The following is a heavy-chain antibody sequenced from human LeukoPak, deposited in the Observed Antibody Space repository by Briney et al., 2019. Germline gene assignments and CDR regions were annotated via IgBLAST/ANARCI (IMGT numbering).Heavy chain of an antibody. D-gene: IGHD3-16*01. V-gene: IGHV3-21*01. CDR1: GFTFSTKS. J-gene: IGHJ4*02. Sequence: GGSLRLSCAVSGFTFSTKSMNWVRQAPGKGLEWVSSISSSSRYIYYADSVKGRFTISRDNAKNSLCLQMSSLRAEDTAVYYCARDLGSCFDYWGQGTLVTVSS. CDR3: ARDLGSCFDY. CDR2: ISSSSRYI.